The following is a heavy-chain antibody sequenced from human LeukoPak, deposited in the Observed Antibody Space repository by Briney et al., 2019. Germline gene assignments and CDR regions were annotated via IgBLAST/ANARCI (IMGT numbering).Heavy chain of an antibody. D-gene: IGHD3-3*01. CDR2: IYQSGST. CDR3: ARGDYDFWSGNWRFDT. Sequence: SETLSLTCSVSGYSISSGYYWGWIRQPPGKGLEWIGSIYQSGSTYYNPSLKSRVAISVDASKNQFSLKVDSVTTADTAVYYCARGDYDFWSGNWRFDTWGQGTLVTVSS. J-gene: IGHJ4*02. CDR1: GYSISSGYY. V-gene: IGHV4-38-2*02.